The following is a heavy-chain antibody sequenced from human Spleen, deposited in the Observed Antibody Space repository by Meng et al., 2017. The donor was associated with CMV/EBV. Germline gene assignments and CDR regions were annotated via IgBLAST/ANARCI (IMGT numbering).Heavy chain of an antibody. CDR3: ARDSNGWLVGLPNWFDP. J-gene: IGHJ5*02. V-gene: IGHV1-2*02. D-gene: IGHD6-19*01. Sequence: ASVKVSCKASGGTFDNYAISWARQAPGQGLEWMGGINPNSGGTNYAQKFQGRVTMTRDTSISTAYMELSRLRSDDTAVYYCARDSNGWLVGLPNWFDPWGQGTLVTVSS. CDR1: GGTFDNYA. CDR2: INPNSGGT.